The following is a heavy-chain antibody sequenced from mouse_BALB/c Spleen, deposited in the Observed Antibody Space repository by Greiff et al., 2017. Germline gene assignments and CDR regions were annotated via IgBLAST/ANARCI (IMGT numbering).Heavy chain of an antibody. D-gene: IGHD2-1*01. CDR3: ARYRGYGNYYYAMDY. CDR2: ISYSGST. CDR1: GDSITSGY. V-gene: IGHV3-8*02. J-gene: IGHJ4*01. Sequence: EVKLVESGPSLVKPSQTLSLTCSVTGDSITSGYWNWIRKFPGNKLEYMGYISYSGSTYYNPSLKSRISITRDTSKNQYYLQLNSVTTEDTATYYCARYRGYGNYYYAMDYWGQGTSVTVSS.